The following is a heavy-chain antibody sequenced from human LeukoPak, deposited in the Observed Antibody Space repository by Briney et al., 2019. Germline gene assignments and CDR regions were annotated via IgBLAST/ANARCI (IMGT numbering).Heavy chain of an antibody. V-gene: IGHV4-59*01. D-gene: IGHD2-21*01. CDR3: ASRLFPHAFDI. J-gene: IGHJ3*02. CDR2: IYYSGST. Sequence: PSETLSLTCAVYGGSFSGYYWSWIRQPPGKGLEWIGYIYYSGSTNYNPSLKSRVTISVDTSKNQFSLKLSSVTAADTAVYYCASRLFPHAFDIWDQGTMVTVSS. CDR1: GGSFSGYY.